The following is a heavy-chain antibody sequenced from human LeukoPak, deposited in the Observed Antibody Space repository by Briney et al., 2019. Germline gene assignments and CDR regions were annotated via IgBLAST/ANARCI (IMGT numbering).Heavy chain of an antibody. D-gene: IGHD2-2*01. CDR1: GFTFSSFG. CDR3: ARESSRRSDY. J-gene: IGHJ4*02. V-gene: IGHV3-23*01. CDR2: ITGSGGTT. Sequence: PRGSPRLSCAGSGFTFSSFGMNWVRQGPRKGLEWVSSITGSGGTTHYADSVKGRFTISRDNSKNTLYLQMNSLRADDTAVYYCARESSRRSDYWGQGTLVTVSS.